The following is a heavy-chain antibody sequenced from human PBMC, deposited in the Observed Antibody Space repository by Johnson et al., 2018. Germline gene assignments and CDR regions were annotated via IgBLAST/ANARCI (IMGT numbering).Heavy chain of an antibody. CDR3: ARDGRVCSGGSCYSDWFDP. D-gene: IGHD2-15*01. V-gene: IGHV1-8*01. CDR1: GYTFTSYD. J-gene: IGHJ5*02. CDR2: TNPHSGNT. Sequence: QVQLVESGAEVKKPGASVKVSCKASGYTFTSYDINWVRQSPGQGLEWMGWTNPHSGNTGYAQKFQGRVTMTRNTSISTAYMELSSLTSEDTAVYYCARDGRVCSGGSCYSDWFDPWGQGTLVTVSS.